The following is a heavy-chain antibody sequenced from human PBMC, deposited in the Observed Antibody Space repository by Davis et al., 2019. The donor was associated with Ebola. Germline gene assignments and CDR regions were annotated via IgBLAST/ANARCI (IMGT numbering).Heavy chain of an antibody. CDR3: APMAEDGMDV. J-gene: IGHJ2*01. CDR2: ISSSSSYI. D-gene: IGHD1-14*01. V-gene: IGHV3-21*01. CDR1: GFTFSSYS. Sequence: GESLKISCAASGFTFSSYSMNWVRQAPGKGLEWVSSISSSSSYIYYADSVKGRFTISRDNAKNSLYLQMNSLRAEDTAVYYCAPMAEDGMDVWGRGTLVTVSS.